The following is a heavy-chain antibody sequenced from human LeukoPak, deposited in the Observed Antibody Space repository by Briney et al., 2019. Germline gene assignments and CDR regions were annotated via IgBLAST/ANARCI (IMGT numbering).Heavy chain of an antibody. V-gene: IGHV4-38-2*02. Sequence: SETLSLACTVSRYDINSVYYWGWIRQPPGKGLEWIGSIYHSGSTYYNASLKSRVTISMDTSRNKFSLNLNSVTAADTAVYYCARAGGYYGSGSFLDYWGQGLLVTVSS. CDR1: RYDINSVYY. D-gene: IGHD3-10*01. CDR2: IYHSGST. CDR3: ARAGGYYGSGSFLDY. J-gene: IGHJ4*02.